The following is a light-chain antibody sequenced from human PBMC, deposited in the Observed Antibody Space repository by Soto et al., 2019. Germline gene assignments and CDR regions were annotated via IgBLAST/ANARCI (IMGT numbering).Light chain of an antibody. Sequence: DIQMTQSPSSLSASVGDRVTITCRASESISRHLNWYQQKPGKAPKLLIYAASSLQNGVPSRFSGSGSGTDVTLTIINLQPEDFATYYCQQSYSTLSLTFGQGTRLEIK. V-gene: IGKV1-39*01. CDR2: AAS. J-gene: IGKJ5*01. CDR1: ESISRH. CDR3: QQSYSTLSLT.